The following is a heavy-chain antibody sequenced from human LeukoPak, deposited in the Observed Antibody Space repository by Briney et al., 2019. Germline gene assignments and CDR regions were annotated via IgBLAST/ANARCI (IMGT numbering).Heavy chain of an antibody. V-gene: IGHV4-59*04. CDR2: IYHSGST. D-gene: IGHD1-1*01. CDR1: GGSISNYY. Sequence: SETLSLTCTVSGGSISNYYWSWIRQPPGKGLEWIGYIYHSGSTYYNPSLKSRVTISVDRSKNQFSLKLSSVTAADTAVYYCAAVQRGFDYWGQGTLVTVSS. J-gene: IGHJ4*02. CDR3: AAVQRGFDY.